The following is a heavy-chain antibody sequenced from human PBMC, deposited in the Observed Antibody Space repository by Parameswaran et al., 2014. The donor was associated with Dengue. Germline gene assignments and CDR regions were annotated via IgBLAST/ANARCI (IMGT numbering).Heavy chain of an antibody. J-gene: IGHJ6*02. CDR2: IIPIFGTA. Sequence: SWVRQAPGQGLEWMGGIIPIFGTANYAQKFQGRVTITADESTSTAYMELSSLRSEDTAVYYCANRGFGELLYEADYYYYYGMDVWGQGTTVTVSS. D-gene: IGHD3-10*01. CDR3: ANRGFGELLYEADYYYYYGMDV. V-gene: IGHV1-69*01.